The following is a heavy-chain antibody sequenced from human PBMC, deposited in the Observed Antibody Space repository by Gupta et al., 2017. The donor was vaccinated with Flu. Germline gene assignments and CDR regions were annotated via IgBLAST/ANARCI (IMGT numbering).Heavy chain of an antibody. CDR3: AREFSAGDGYSLFWYFDL. Sequence: QVQLVESGGGVVQPGRSLRLSCAASGFPFSSYGWHWVRQAPGKGLEWVAVIWYDGSNKYYADSVKGRFTISRDNSKNTLYLQMNSLRAEDTAVYYCAREFSAGDGYSLFWYFDLWGRGTLVTVSS. V-gene: IGHV3-33*01. D-gene: IGHD5-24*01. J-gene: IGHJ2*01. CDR2: IWYDGSNK. CDR1: GFPFSSYG.